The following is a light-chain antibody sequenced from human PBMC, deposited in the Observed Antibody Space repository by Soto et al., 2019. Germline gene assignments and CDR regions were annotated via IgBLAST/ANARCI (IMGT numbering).Light chain of an antibody. CDR1: SSDVGGYSY. CDR3: ASYTTSSTYV. V-gene: IGLV2-14*01. Sequence: QAALTQPASVCGSPGQSMAISCTGTSSDVGGYSYVSWYQQQPGKAPKLVISDVSNRPSGVSDRFSGSKSGNTASLTISGLQTEDEADYYCASYTTSSTYVFGTGTKVTVL. J-gene: IGLJ1*01. CDR2: DVS.